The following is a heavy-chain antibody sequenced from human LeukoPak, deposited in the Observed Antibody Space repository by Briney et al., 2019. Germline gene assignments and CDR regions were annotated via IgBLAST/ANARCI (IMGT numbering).Heavy chain of an antibody. CDR3: ARHRSSWRIDY. D-gene: IGHD6-6*01. J-gene: IGHJ4*02. CDR1: GFTFNSYP. Sequence: GGSLRLSCAASGFTFNSYPMSWVRQAPWERLQWVSGISDSGGNTYYADSVRGRFTISRDNSKNTLYLQMNSLRAEDTAVYYCARHRSSWRIDYWGQGTLVTVSS. V-gene: IGHV3-23*01. CDR2: ISDSGGNT.